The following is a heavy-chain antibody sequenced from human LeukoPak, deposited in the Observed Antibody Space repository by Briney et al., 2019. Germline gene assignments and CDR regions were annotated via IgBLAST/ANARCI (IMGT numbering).Heavy chain of an antibody. CDR1: GFTFSSYG. CDR2: IRYDGSNK. CDR3: AKGLGSAVRGTFDY. Sequence: GGSLRLSCAASGFTFSSYGMHWVRQAPGKGLEWVAFIRYDGSNKYYADSVKGRFTISRDNSKNTLYLQMNSLRADDTAGYYCAKGLGSAVRGTFDYWGQGTLVPVSS. V-gene: IGHV3-30*02. D-gene: IGHD3-10*01. J-gene: IGHJ4*02.